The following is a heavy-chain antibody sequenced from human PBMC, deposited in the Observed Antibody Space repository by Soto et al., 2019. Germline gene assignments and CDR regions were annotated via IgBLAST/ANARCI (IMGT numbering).Heavy chain of an antibody. J-gene: IGHJ4*02. CDR1: GFTFSHYA. V-gene: IGHV3-30*18. CDR3: AKDGSHTFDY. Sequence: QVQLVESGGGVVQPGRSLRLSCAASGFTFSHYAMHWVRQAPGKGLEWVALMTYDGSNEYYADSVKGRFTISRDNSKNTLYLQMNSLRAEYTAVYYCAKDGSHTFDYWGQGTLVTVSS. CDR2: MTYDGSNE. D-gene: IGHD1-26*01.